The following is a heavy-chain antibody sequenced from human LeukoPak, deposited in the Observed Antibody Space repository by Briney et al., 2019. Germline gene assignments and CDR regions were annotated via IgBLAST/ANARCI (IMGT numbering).Heavy chain of an antibody. CDR3: ARGGDGYNSNFDY. V-gene: IGHV3-30*02. J-gene: IGHJ4*02. CDR1: GFTFSSYA. CDR2: IRYDGSNK. D-gene: IGHD5-24*01. Sequence: GGSLRLSCAASGFTFSSYAMHWVRQAPGKGLEWVAFIRYDGSNKYYTDSVKGRFTISRDNAKNTLYLQMNSLRAEDTAVYYCARGGDGYNSNFDYWGQGTLVTVSS.